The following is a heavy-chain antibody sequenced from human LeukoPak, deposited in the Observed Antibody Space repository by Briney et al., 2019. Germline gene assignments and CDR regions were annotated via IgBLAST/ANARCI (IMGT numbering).Heavy chain of an antibody. CDR3: TTDGGAARPYFDY. D-gene: IGHD6-6*01. V-gene: IGHV3-15*01. CDR2: IKSKTDGGTT. CDR1: GFTFSNAW. J-gene: IGHJ4*02. Sequence: GGSLRLSCAASGFTFSNAWMSWVRQAPGKRLEWVGRIKSKTDGGTTDYAAPVKGRFTISRDDSKNTLYLQMNSLKTEDTAVYYCTTDGGAARPYFDYWGQGTLVTVSS.